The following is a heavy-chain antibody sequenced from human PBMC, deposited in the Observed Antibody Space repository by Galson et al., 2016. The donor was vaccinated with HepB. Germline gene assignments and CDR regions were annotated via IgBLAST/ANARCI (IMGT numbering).Heavy chain of an antibody. Sequence: TLSLTCAVSGGSIGSDDDSWNWIRQPPGKGLEWIGYIYHSGSAYSNPSLKSRVSISVDRSKNHFSLKLSSVTAADTAVYYCARATRGSGGYKFDDWGQGTLVTVSS. V-gene: IGHV4-30-2*01. CDR3: ARATRGSGGYKFDD. CDR2: IYHSGSA. J-gene: IGHJ4*02. CDR1: GGSIGSDDDS. D-gene: IGHD2-15*01.